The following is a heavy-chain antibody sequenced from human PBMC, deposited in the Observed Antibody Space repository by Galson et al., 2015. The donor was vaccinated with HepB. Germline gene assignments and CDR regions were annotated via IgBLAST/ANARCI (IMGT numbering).Heavy chain of an antibody. CDR2: IKQDGSEK. CDR1: GFTFSSYW. D-gene: IGHD3-22*01. J-gene: IGHJ4*02. Sequence: SLRLSCAASGFTFSSYWMSWVRQAPGKGLEWVANIKQDGSEKYYVDSVKGRFTISRDNAKNSLYLQMNSLRAEDTAVYYCARVPNYYDSSGYYYWGQGTLVTVSS. CDR3: ARVPNYYDSSGYYY. V-gene: IGHV3-7*03.